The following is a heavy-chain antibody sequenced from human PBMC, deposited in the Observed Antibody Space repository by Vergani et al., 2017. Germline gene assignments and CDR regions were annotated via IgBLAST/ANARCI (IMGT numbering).Heavy chain of an antibody. V-gene: IGHV1-2*02. Sequence: QVQLVQSGSEVKKPGASMKVSCKASGYIFTGYYIHWVRQAPGQGPEWMGWVDTKSGDTSYAQQFQGRVTMTMIPSRRSAYMDLGRQTSDDSAEYYCVRSSDGGRTAGCYSDHVDMDVWGEGTTVTVSS. CDR1: GYIFTGYY. CDR3: VRSSDGGRTAGCYSDHVDMDV. D-gene: IGHD3-9*01. CDR2: VDTKSGDT. J-gene: IGHJ6*03.